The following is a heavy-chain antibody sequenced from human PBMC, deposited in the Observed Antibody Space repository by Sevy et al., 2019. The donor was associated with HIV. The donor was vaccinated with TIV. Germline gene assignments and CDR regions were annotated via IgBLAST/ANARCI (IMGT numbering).Heavy chain of an antibody. CDR3: AGLGYCSSTSCYGAYYYGMDV. CDR1: GGSISSSSYY. D-gene: IGHD2-2*01. V-gene: IGHV4-39*01. CDR2: IYYSGST. J-gene: IGHJ6*02. Sequence: SETLSLTCTVSGGSISSSSYYWGWIRQPPGKGLEWIGSIYYSGSTYYNPSLKSRVTKSVDTSKNQFSLKLSSVTAADTAVYYCAGLGYCSSTSCYGAYYYGMDVWGQGTTVTVSS.